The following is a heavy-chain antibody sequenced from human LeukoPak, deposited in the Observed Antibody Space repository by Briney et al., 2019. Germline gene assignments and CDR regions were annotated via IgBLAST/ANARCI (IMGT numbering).Heavy chain of an antibody. V-gene: IGHV3-66*01. CDR2: IYSGGST. CDR3: ARDVHGQVVDYPTGAFDI. CDR1: GFTVSSNY. Sequence: GGSLRLSCAASGFTVSSNYMSRVRQAPGKGLEWVSVIYSGGSTYYADSVKGRFTISRDNSKNTLYLQMNSLRAEDTAVYYCARDVHGQVVDYPTGAFDIWGQGTMVTVSS. J-gene: IGHJ3*02. D-gene: IGHD3-22*01.